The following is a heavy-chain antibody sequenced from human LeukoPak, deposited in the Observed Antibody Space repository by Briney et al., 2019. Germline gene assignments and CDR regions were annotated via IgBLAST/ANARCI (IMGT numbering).Heavy chain of an antibody. CDR2: ISSSSSTI. D-gene: IGHD1-7*01. CDR1: GFFFENHE. J-gene: IGHJ4*02. V-gene: IGHV3-48*01. Sequence: PGGTLRLSCVASGFFFENHEMNWVRQAPGKGLEWVSYISSSSSTIYYADSVKGRFTISRDNAKNSLYLQMNSLRAEDTAVYYCARSSRELGGYAPWEVMPPFDYWGQGTLVTVSS. CDR3: ARSSRELGGYAPWEVMPPFDY.